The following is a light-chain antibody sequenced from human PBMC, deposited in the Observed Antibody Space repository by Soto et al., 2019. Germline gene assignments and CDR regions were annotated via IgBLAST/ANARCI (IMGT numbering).Light chain of an antibody. CDR1: QSVSSN. Sequence: EIVLTQSPGTLSLSPGGRATLSCRASQSVSSNLAGYQQKPGQAPRLRIAGASTRATGIPARVSGSGAGTEVTLSISSLQSEDFAVYYCQQYNKWPRTFGQGTKVDIK. CDR3: QQYNKWPRT. V-gene: IGKV3-15*01. CDR2: GAS. J-gene: IGKJ1*01.